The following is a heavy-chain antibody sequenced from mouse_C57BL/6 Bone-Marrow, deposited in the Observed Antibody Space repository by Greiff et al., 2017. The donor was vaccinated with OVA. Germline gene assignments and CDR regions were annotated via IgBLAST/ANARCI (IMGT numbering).Heavy chain of an antibody. CDR3: TTRTVVPFYAMDY. Sequence: EVKLVESGAELVRPGASVKLSCTASGFNIKDDYMHWVKQRPEQGLEWIGWIDPENGDTEYASKFQGKATITADTSSNTAYLQLSSLTSEDTAVYYCTTRTVVPFYAMDYWGQGTSVTVSS. V-gene: IGHV14-4*01. CDR1: GFNIKDDY. D-gene: IGHD1-1*01. CDR2: IDPENGDT. J-gene: IGHJ4*01.